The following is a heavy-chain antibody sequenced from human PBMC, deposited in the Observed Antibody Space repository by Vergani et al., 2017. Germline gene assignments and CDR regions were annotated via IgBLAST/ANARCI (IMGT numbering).Heavy chain of an antibody. CDR3: ARGEDYGDYVAGYYFDY. CDR2: IYYSGST. D-gene: IGHD4-17*01. Sequence: QVQLQESGPGLVKPSQTLSLTCTVSGGSISSSGYYWSWIRQHPGKGLEWIGYIYYSGSTYYNPSLKSRVTISVDTSKNQFSLKLSSVTAADTAVYYCARGEDYGDYVAGYYFDYWGQGTLVTVSS. V-gene: IGHV4-31*03. J-gene: IGHJ4*02. CDR1: GGSISSSGYY.